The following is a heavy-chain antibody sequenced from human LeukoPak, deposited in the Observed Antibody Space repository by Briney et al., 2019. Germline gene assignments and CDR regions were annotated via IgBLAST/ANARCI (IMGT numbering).Heavy chain of an antibody. CDR1: GFTFSSYS. J-gene: IGHJ6*02. V-gene: IGHV3-21*01. D-gene: IGHD4-23*01. CDR3: ARDNSLYYYGMDV. CDR2: ISSSSSYI. Sequence: KSGGSLRLSCAASGFTFSSYSMNWVRQAPGKGLEWVSSISSSSSYIYYADSVKGRFTISRDNAKDSLYLQMNSLRAEDTAVYYCARDNSLYYYGMDVWGQGTTVTASS.